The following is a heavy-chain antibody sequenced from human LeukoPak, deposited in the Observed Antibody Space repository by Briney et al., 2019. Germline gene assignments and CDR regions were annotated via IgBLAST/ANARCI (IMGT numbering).Heavy chain of an antibody. D-gene: IGHD6-13*01. CDR3: AADLGQLLSY. J-gene: IGHJ4*02. CDR1: GDTLTESS. Sequence: ASVKVSCKVSGDTLTESSTHWVRQAPGKGLEWMGGFELEDGEAIYSQRFQGRLTLTEDTSTDTAYMELSSLTSEDTAVYFCAADLGQLLSYWGQGTLVTVSS. V-gene: IGHV1-24*01. CDR2: FELEDGEA.